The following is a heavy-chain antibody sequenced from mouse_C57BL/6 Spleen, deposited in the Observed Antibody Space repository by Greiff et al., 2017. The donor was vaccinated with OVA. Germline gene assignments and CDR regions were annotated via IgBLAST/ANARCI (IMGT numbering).Heavy chain of an antibody. V-gene: IGHV5-4*01. D-gene: IGHD3-2*02. CDR2: ISDGGSYT. Sequence: EVKVVESGGGLVKPGGSLKLSCAASGFTFSSYAMSWVRQTPEKRLEWVATISDGGSYTYYPDNVKGRFTISRDNAKNNLYLQMSHLKSEDTAMYYCARDEDSSGRFAYWGQETLVTVSA. J-gene: IGHJ3*01. CDR3: ARDEDSSGRFAY. CDR1: GFTFSSYA.